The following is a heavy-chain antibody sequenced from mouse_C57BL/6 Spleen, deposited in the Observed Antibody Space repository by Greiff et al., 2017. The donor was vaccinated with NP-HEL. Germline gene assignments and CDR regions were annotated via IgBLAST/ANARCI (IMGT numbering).Heavy chain of an antibody. D-gene: IGHD3-3*01. CDR1: GFTFSSYA. V-gene: IGHV5-4*01. CDR3: ARDKGSWYFDV. Sequence: EVKLVESGGGLVKPGGSLKLSCAASGFTFSSYAMSWVRQTPEKRLEWVATISDGGSYTYYPDNVKGRFTISRDNAKNNLYRQMSHLKSEDTAMYYCARDKGSWYFDVWGTGTTVTVSS. CDR2: ISDGGSYT. J-gene: IGHJ1*03.